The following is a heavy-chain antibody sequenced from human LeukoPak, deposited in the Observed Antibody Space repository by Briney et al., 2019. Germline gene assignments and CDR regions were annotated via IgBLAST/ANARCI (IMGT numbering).Heavy chain of an antibody. CDR3: ARDRGGKGSAIFY. Sequence: GASVKVSCKASGYTFSGYYMHWVRQAPGQGLEWMGWIRPHTGETNSAQRFQDRVTMTTDTSTTTAYMELRSLRFDDTAVYYCARDRGGKGSAIFYWGQGSLVTVSS. V-gene: IGHV1-2*02. CDR2: IRPHTGET. CDR1: GYTFSGYY. D-gene: IGHD2-2*01. J-gene: IGHJ4*02.